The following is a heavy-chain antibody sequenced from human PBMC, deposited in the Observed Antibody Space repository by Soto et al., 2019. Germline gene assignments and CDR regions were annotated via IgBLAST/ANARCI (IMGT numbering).Heavy chain of an antibody. Sequence: PGGSLRLSCAASGFTFSSYAMSWVRQAPGKGLEWVSAISGSGGSTYYADTVKGRFTISRDNSKNTLYQQMKSLRAEDTAVFYCASPFRVIDRPYFDYWGQGTLVTVSS. CDR3: ASPFRVIDRPYFDY. D-gene: IGHD3-16*02. J-gene: IGHJ4*02. CDR1: GFTFSSYA. CDR2: ISGSGGST. V-gene: IGHV3-23*01.